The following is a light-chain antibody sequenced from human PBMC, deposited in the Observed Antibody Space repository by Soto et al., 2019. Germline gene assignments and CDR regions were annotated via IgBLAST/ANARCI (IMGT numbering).Light chain of an antibody. CDR3: PQANSFPIT. CDR2: GAS. V-gene: IGKV1-12*01. J-gene: IGKJ5*01. CDR1: QRFSTW. Sequence: DIRTTQSPSSLSATVGDRVTIPCRASQRFSTWLAWYQQKPGKAPRLLIYGASNLHSGVPSRFSGSGSGTNFTLTIISLQPEDFATYYCPQANSFPITSGQGTRPEIK.